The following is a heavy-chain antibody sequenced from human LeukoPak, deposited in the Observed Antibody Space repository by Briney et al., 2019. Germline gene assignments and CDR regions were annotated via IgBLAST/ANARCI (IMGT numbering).Heavy chain of an antibody. V-gene: IGHV3-23*01. J-gene: IGHJ4*02. CDR1: GFTFSTYG. CDR3: ARATDIVTGYYNNYFDY. CDR2: VSPSGDIT. Sequence: PGGSLRLSCAASGFTFSTYGMNWVRQAPGKGLEWVSGVSPSGDITYYADSVKGRFTISRDNSKNTVYLQMNNVRAEDTAVYYCARATDIVTGYYNNYFDYWGQGTLVTVSS. D-gene: IGHD3-9*01.